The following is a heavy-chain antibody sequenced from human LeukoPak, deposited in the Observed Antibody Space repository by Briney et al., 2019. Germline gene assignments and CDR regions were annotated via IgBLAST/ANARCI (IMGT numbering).Heavy chain of an antibody. J-gene: IGHJ4*02. D-gene: IGHD4-17*01. CDR2: ISYTGST. CDR1: GGSISSYY. CDR3: ASHGDSDAYYFDY. Sequence: PSETLSLTCTVSGGSISSYYWSWIRQPPGKGLEWIGYISYTGSTNYNPSLKSRVTISVDTSKNQFSLKLSSVTAADTAVYYCASHGDSDAYYFDYWGQRTLVTVSS. V-gene: IGHV4-59*08.